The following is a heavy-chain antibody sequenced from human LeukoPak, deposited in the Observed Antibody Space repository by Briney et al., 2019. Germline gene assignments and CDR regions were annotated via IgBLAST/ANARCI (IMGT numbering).Heavy chain of an antibody. J-gene: IGHJ6*03. CDR3: AKGGYYHGYYYYYMDV. V-gene: IGHV4-39*07. D-gene: IGHD3-3*01. CDR1: GGSISSSSYY. Sequence: SETLSLTCTVSGGSISSSSYYWDWIRQPPGKGLEWIGSIYYSGSTYYNPSLKSRVTISVDTSKNQFSLKLSSVTAEDTAIYYCAKGGYYHGYYYYYMDVWGKGTTVTISS. CDR2: IYYSGST.